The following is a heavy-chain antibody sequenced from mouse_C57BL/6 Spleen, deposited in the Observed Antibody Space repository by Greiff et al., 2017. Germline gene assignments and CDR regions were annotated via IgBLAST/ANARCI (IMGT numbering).Heavy chain of an antibody. CDR2: IDPEDGDT. CDR1: GFNIKDYY. Sequence: EVQLQQSGAELVRPGASVKLSCTASGFNIKDYYMHWVKQRPEQGLEWIGRIDPEDGDTEYAPKFQGKATMTADTSANTAYRQLSSLTSEDTAVYYCTSHYYGSVYYFDYWGQGTTLTVSS. V-gene: IGHV14-1*01. J-gene: IGHJ2*01. CDR3: TSHYYGSVYYFDY. D-gene: IGHD1-1*01.